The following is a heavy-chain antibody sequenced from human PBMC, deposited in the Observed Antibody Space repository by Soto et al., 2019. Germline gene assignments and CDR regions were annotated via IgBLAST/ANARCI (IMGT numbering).Heavy chain of an antibody. Sequence: GGSLRLSCAASGFTFSSYGMHWVRQAPGKGLERVAVISYDGSNKYYADSVKGRFTISRDNSKNTLYLQMNSLRAEDTAVYYCAKWKGVDGSSSPLPWFDPWGQGTLVTVSS. CDR1: GFTFSSYG. J-gene: IGHJ5*02. V-gene: IGHV3-30*18. CDR2: ISYDGSNK. D-gene: IGHD6-6*01. CDR3: AKWKGVDGSSSPLPWFDP.